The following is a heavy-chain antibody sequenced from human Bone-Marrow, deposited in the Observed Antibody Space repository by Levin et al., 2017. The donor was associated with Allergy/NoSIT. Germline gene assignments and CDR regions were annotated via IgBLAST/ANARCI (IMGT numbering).Heavy chain of an antibody. D-gene: IGHD2-15*01. V-gene: IGHV1-46*02. CDR1: GYNFNIHY. CDR3: AGDADIQRWSHLDF. J-gene: IGHJ4*02. CDR2: INPNGGST. Sequence: ASVKVSCETSGYNFNIHYIHWVRQAPGQGLEGMGIINPNGGSTGYAQKFRDRLTMTTDSSTYTAHMELRNLRSDDTAVYYCAGDADIQRWSHLDFWGQGTPIAVSS.